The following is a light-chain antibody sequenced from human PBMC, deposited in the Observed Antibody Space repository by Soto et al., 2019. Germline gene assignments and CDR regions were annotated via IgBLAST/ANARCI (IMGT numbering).Light chain of an antibody. V-gene: IGKV3-15*01. Sequence: EMVLTQSPVTLSLSPGEKATPSCRASQSVSSNFLAWYQQKPGQAPRLLIYGASTRATGIPARFSGSGSGTEFTLTISSLQSEDFAVYYCQQYNNWPRTFGQGTKVDIK. CDR3: QQYNNWPRT. CDR2: GAS. J-gene: IGKJ1*01. CDR1: QSVSSN.